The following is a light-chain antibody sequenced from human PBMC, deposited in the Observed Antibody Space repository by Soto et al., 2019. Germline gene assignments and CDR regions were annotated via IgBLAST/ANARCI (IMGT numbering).Light chain of an antibody. CDR1: NSDVGSYNL. V-gene: IGLV2-23*02. J-gene: IGLJ1*01. CDR2: EVT. CDR3: FSYAGDSVYV. Sequence: QPASVSGSPRQSITISCTGTNSDVGSYNLVSWFQQHPGKAPKLVIYEVTKRPSGVSDRFSGSKSGNTASLTISGLQAEDEADYYCFSYAGDSVYVFGTGTKLTVL.